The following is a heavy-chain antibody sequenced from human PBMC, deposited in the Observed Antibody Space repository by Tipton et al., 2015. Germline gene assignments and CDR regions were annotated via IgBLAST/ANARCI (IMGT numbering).Heavy chain of an antibody. CDR1: GGSIRTYY. V-gene: IGHV4-59*07. D-gene: IGHD3-22*01. Sequence: TLSLTCTVSGGSIRTYYWVWVRQPPGRGLESLGYIYHSGRTNYNPSLRSRLTMSVDSSKNQFSLRLSSATAADTAVYYCARLTGDYYDSATYDPTYVDYWGRGILVSVSS. CDR3: ARLTGDYYDSATYDPTYVDY. J-gene: IGHJ4*02. CDR2: IYHSGRT.